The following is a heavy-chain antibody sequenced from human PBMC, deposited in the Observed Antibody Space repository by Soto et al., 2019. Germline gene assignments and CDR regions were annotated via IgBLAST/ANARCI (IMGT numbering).Heavy chain of an antibody. J-gene: IGHJ4*02. Sequence: KPSETLSLTCTVSGDSMSSYYWSWIRQPPGKGLEWIGYIYYSGSTTYNPSLRSRVTMSVDTSKNQFSLRLSSVTAADTAVYYCARAKSSYQTFDHWGQGSQVTVSS. V-gene: IGHV4-59*01. CDR1: GDSMSSYY. D-gene: IGHD5-12*01. CDR3: ARAKSSYQTFDH. CDR2: IYYSGST.